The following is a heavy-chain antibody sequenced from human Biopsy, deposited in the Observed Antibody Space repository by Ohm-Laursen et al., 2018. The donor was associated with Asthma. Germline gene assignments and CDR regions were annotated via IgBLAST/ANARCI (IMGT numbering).Heavy chain of an antibody. D-gene: IGHD6-13*01. Sequence: RSLRLSCAASGFTFDDYAMHWVRQAPGKGLEWVSGVSWNSGSIDYADSVKGRFTISRDNAKNSLYLQMNSLRGADTALYYCVKDIRLQLWGFDSWGPGTLVTVSS. J-gene: IGHJ4*02. CDR3: VKDIRLQLWGFDS. CDR2: VSWNSGSI. V-gene: IGHV3-9*01. CDR1: GFTFDDYA.